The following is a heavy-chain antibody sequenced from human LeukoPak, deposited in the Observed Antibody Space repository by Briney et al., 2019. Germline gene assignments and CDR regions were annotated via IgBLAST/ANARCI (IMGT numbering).Heavy chain of an antibody. J-gene: IGHJ4*02. CDR3: ARETYYYDSSEHFDY. CDR1: GFTFSSYW. D-gene: IGHD3-22*01. Sequence: GGSLRLSCAASGFTFSSYWMHWVRQAPGKGLVWVSRINSDGSSTSYADSVKGRFTISRDNAKNTLYLQMNSLRAEDTAVYYCARETYYYDSSEHFDYWGQGTLVTVSS. CDR2: INSDGSST. V-gene: IGHV3-74*01.